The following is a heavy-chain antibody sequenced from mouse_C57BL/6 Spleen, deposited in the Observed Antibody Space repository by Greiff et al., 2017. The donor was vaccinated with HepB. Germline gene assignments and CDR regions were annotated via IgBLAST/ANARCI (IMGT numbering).Heavy chain of an antibody. D-gene: IGHD1-1*01. J-gene: IGHJ3*01. Sequence: QVQLQQSGAELVKPGASVKISCKASGYAFSSYWMNWVKQRPGKGLEWIGQIYPGDGDTNYNGKFKGKATLTADKSSSTAYMQLSSLTSEDSAVYFCARSPYYYGSSYDWGQGTLVTVSA. CDR1: GYAFSSYW. CDR3: ARSPYYYGSSYD. V-gene: IGHV1-80*01. CDR2: IYPGDGDT.